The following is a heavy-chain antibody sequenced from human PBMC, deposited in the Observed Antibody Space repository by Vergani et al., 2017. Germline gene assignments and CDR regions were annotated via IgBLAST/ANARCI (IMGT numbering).Heavy chain of an antibody. V-gene: IGHV7-4-1*02. D-gene: IGHD2-2*01. CDR1: GYTFTSYA. CDR2: INTNTGNP. CDR3: ARVYCSSTSCYADYYYYGMDV. J-gene: IGHJ6*02. Sequence: QVQLVQSGSELKKPGASVKVSCKASGYTFTSYAMNWVRQAPGQGLEWMGWINTNTGNPTYAQGFTGRFVFSLDTSVSTAYLQISSLKAEGTAVYYCARVYCSSTSCYADYYYYGMDVWGQGTTVTVSS.